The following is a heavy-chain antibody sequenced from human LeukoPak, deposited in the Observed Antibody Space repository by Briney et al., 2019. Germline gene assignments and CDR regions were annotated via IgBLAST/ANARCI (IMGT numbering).Heavy chain of an antibody. CDR2: IIPIFGTA. J-gene: IGHJ4*02. CDR3: ARNVDTAMGEVPYYFDY. CDR1: GGTFSYHA. V-gene: IGHV1-69*13. D-gene: IGHD5-18*01. Sequence: SVKVSCKASGGTFSYHAISWVRQAPGQGLEWMGGIIPIFGTANYAQKFQGRVTITADESTSTAYMELSSLRSEDTAVYYCARNVDTAMGEVPYYFDYWGQGTLVTVSS.